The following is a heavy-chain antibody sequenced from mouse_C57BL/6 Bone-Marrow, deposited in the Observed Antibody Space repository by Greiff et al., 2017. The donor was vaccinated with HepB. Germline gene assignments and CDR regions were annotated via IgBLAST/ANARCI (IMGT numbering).Heavy chain of an antibody. CDR3: ASAYYSNCFDY. Sequence: QVQLQQPGAELVKPGASVKLSCKASGYTFTSYWMHWVKQRPGRGLEWIGRIDPNSGGTKYNEKFKSKATLTVDKPSSTAYMKLSSLTSEDSAVYYCASAYYSNCFDYWGQGTTLTVSS. CDR2: IDPNSGGT. CDR1: GYTFTSYW. D-gene: IGHD2-5*01. V-gene: IGHV1-72*01. J-gene: IGHJ2*01.